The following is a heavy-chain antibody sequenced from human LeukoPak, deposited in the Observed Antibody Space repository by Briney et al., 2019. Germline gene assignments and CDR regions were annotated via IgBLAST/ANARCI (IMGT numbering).Heavy chain of an antibody. Sequence: VASVKVSCKASGYTFTSYGISWVRQAPGQGLEWMGWISAYNGNTNYAQKLQGRVTMTTDTSTSTAYMELRSLRSDDTAVYYCARDDAPDYDFWSGYYTRTAKRQLTFDYWGQGTLVTVSS. CDR2: ISAYNGNT. CDR3: ARDDAPDYDFWSGYYTRTAKRQLTFDY. J-gene: IGHJ4*02. D-gene: IGHD3-3*01. CDR1: GYTFTSYG. V-gene: IGHV1-18*01.